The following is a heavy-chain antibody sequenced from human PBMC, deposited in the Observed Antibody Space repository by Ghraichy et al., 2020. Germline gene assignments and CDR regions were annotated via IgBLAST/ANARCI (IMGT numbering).Heavy chain of an antibody. J-gene: IGHJ6*02. CDR3: ARDFFSSITAPNYYFGMDV. CDR2: ISPNSGDT. CDR1: GYTFTAYY. Sequence: ASVKVSCKASGYTFTAYYMNWVRQAPGQGLEWMGRISPNSGDTNYVQKFQGRVTMTRDTSISTVYMELSRLRSDDTAVYYCARDFFSSITAPNYYFGMDVWGQGPTVTVSS. D-gene: IGHD6-6*01. V-gene: IGHV1-2*06.